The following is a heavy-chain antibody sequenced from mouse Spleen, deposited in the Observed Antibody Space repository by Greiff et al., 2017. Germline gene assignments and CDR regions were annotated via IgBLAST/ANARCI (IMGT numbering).Heavy chain of an antibody. D-gene: IGHD1-1*01. CDR1: GFTFSSYT. CDR3: ARRYGSSFPYWYFDV. CDR2: ISNGGGST. Sequence: EVQLQESGGGLVQPGGSLKLSCAASGFTFSSYTMSWVRQTPEKRLEWVAYISNGGGSTYYPDTVKGRFTISRDNAKNTLYLQMSSLKSEDTAMYYCARRYGSSFPYWYFDVWGAGTTVTVSS. V-gene: IGHV5-12-2*01. J-gene: IGHJ1*01.